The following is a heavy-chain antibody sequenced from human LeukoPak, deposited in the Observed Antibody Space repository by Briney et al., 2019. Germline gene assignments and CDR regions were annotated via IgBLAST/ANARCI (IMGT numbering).Heavy chain of an antibody. J-gene: IGHJ4*02. D-gene: IGHD2/OR15-2a*01. V-gene: IGHV4-34*01. Sequence: PSEALSLTCAVYGGSFSGYYWSWIRQPPGKGLEWIGEINHSGSTNYNPSLKSRVTISVDTSKNQFSLKLSSVTAADTAVYYCAGHHPRNTVDFWGQGTLVTVSS. CDR2: INHSGST. CDR3: AGHHPRNTVDF. CDR1: GGSFSGYY.